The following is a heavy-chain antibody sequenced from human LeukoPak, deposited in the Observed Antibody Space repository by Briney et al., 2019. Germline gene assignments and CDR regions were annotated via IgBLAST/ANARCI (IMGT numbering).Heavy chain of an antibody. CDR3: ARDVEMYSSTWSDAFDI. Sequence: GGTLRLSCAASGFTFSSYWMTWVRQAPGKGLEWVANIKQDGSDKYYMDSVRGRFTISRDNAKNSLYLQMNSLRVEDTAVYYCARDVEMYSSTWSDAFDIWGQGTMVTVSS. J-gene: IGHJ3*02. CDR1: GFTFSSYW. V-gene: IGHV3-7*01. CDR2: IKQDGSDK. D-gene: IGHD6-13*01.